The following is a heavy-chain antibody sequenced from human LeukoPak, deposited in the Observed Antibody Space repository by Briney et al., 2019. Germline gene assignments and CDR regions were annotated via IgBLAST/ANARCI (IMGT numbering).Heavy chain of an antibody. CDR2: ISGSGGST. V-gene: IGHV3-23*01. J-gene: IGHJ3*02. D-gene: IGHD3-22*01. CDR1: GFTFSSYA. CDR3: ARTKRYYDSSGSWRAFDI. Sequence: GGSLRLSCAASGFTFSSYAMSWVRQAPGKGLEWVSAISGSGGSTYYADSVKGRFTISRDNSKNTLYLQMNSLRSDDTAVYYCARTKRYYDSSGSWRAFDIWGQGTMVTVSS.